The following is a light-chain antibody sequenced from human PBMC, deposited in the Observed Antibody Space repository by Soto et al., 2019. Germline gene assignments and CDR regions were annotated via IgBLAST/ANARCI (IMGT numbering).Light chain of an antibody. J-gene: IGLJ1*01. CDR3: QSYDNRMRAV. V-gene: IGLV1-40*01. CDR2: GNT. CDR1: GSNIGAGYN. Sequence: QSVLTQPSSVSGDPGQTVTISCTGSGSNIGAGYNVHWYQQLPGTAPKLLIHGNTNRPSGVPDRFSGSKSGTSASLAITGLQVEDEGNYSCQSYDNRMRAVFGTGTKVTVL.